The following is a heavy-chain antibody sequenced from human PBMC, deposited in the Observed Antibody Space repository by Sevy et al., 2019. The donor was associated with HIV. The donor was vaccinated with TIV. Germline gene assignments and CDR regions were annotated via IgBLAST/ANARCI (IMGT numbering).Heavy chain of an antibody. Sequence: SETLSLTCTVSGGSISSSSYYWGWIRQPPGKGLEWIGSIYYSGSTYYNPSLKSRVTISVDTSKNQFSLKLSSVTAADTAVYYCGGEEYGSTGYYYYGMDVWGQGTTVTVSS. J-gene: IGHJ6*02. CDR1: GGSISSSSYY. V-gene: IGHV4-39*02. CDR3: GGEEYGSTGYYYYGMDV. D-gene: IGHD4-17*01. CDR2: IYYSGST.